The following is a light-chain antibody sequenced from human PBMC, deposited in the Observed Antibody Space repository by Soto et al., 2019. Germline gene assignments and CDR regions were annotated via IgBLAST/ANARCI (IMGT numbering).Light chain of an antibody. CDR1: QSVSSSY. Sequence: EIVLTQSPGTLSLSPGERATLSCRASQSVSSSYLAWYQQKPGQAPRLLIYGASSRATGIPDRFSGSGSGTDFTLTISRLEPEDVAVYYCQQYCSSPLWTFGQGTKVEIK. J-gene: IGKJ1*01. V-gene: IGKV3-20*01. CDR3: QQYCSSPLWT. CDR2: GAS.